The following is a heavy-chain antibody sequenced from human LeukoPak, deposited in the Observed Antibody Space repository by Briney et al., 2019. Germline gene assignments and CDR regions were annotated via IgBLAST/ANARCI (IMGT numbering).Heavy chain of an antibody. D-gene: IGHD4-17*01. CDR3: ARDPSTATFDY. CDR1: GYTFTGYY. CDR2: INPNSGGT. V-gene: IGHV1-2*02. Sequence: AGPVKVSCKASGYTFTGYYMHWVRQAPGQGLKWMGWINPNSGGTNYAQKFQGRVTMTRDTSISTAYMELSRLRSDDTAVYYCARDPSTATFDYWGQGTLVTVSS. J-gene: IGHJ4*02.